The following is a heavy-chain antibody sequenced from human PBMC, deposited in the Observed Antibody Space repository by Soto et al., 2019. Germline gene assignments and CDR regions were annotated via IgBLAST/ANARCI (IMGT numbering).Heavy chain of an antibody. Sequence: QLQLQESGPGLVKPSETLSLTCSVSGGSISSCTCYWGWIRQPPGKGLEWIGRIYSGGSTHYNPSLKSRVAISVDTSTNQFSLTLNSVTAADSAVYFCARMYYYGSGADYWGQGTLVTVSS. D-gene: IGHD3-10*01. J-gene: IGHJ4*02. CDR2: IYSGGST. CDR3: ARMYYYGSGADY. CDR1: GGSISSCTCY. V-gene: IGHV4-39*01.